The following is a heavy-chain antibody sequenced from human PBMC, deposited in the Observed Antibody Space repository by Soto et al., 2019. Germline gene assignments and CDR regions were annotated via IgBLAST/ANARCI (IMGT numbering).Heavy chain of an antibody. Sequence: QVQLQESGPGLVRPSGTLSLTCAVSGGSISSDNWWGWVRQPPGKGLEWIGEIYHTGITNYNPSLKSRVIMSVDKSKNQFSLRLTSVTAADTAVFYCARFGSPSLLLGELASYYFDYWGQGILVTVSS. V-gene: IGHV4-4*02. CDR1: GGSISSDNW. J-gene: IGHJ4*02. D-gene: IGHD3-16*02. CDR2: IYHTGIT. CDR3: ARFGSPSLLLGELASYYFDY.